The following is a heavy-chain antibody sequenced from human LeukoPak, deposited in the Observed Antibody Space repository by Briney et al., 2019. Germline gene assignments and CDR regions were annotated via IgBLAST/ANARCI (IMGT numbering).Heavy chain of an antibody. CDR3: ARNDYGDYSYYYYGMDV. CDR2: INPNSGGT. D-gene: IGHD4-17*01. J-gene: IGHJ6*02. CDR1: GYTFTGYY. V-gene: IGHV1-2*02. Sequence: ASVKVSCKASGYTFTGYYMHWVRQAPGQGLEWMGWINPNSGGTNYAQKFQGRVTMTRDTSISTAYMELSRLRSDDTAVYYCARNDYGDYSYYYYGMDVWGQGTTVTVSS.